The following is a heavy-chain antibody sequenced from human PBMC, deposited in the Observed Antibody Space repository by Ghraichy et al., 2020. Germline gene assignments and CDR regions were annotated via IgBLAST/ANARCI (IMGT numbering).Heavy chain of an antibody. CDR2: IKTDGSTT. V-gene: IGHV3-74*01. CDR3: STSPRADRGNY. Sequence: GGSLRLSCAASGLTFSSHWMHWVRQAPGKGLEWVSHIKTDGSTTNYADSVRGRFTISRDNAKNTLYLQMNSLRADDTAVYYCSTSPRADRGNYWGQGTLVTVSS. D-gene: IGHD3-10*01. CDR1: GLTFSSHW. J-gene: IGHJ4*02.